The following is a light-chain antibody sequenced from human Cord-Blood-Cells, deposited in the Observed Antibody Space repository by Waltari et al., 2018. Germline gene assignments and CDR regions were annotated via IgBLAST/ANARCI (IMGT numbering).Light chain of an antibody. CDR1: RLRSSC. J-gene: IGLJ3*02. CDR2: GKH. CDR3: STRDSSGNLWV. Sequence: SSELSQARAVSVALGNTVRITCQGGRLRSSCASLYQQKPGGAPILFIYGKHNRPSGIPDRFSGSSSGNTASLTITGAQAEDEADYYCSTRDSSGNLWVFGGGTKLTVL. V-gene: IGLV3-19*01.